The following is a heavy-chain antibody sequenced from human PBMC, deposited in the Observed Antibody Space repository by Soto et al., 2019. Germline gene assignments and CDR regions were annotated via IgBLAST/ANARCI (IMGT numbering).Heavy chain of an antibody. CDR2: INHSGST. CDR1: GGSFSGYY. V-gene: IGHV4-34*01. Sequence: PSETLSLTCAVYGGSFSGYYWSWIRQPPGKGLEWIGEINHSGSTNYNPSLKSRVTISVDTSKNQFSLKLSSVTAADTAVYYCARDLASFEYSSTDYYMDVWGKGTTVTVSS. D-gene: IGHD6-6*01. J-gene: IGHJ6*03. CDR3: ARDLASFEYSSTDYYMDV.